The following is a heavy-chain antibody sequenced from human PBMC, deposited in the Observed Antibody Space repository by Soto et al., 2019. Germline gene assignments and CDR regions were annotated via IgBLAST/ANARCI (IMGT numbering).Heavy chain of an antibody. CDR1: GVSISSHDW. CDR3: ATRDNMKFY. Sequence: QVQLQESGPGLVKPSGTLSLTCTVSGVSISSHDWWTWVRQPPGKGLEWIGESHQSGNTNYNSSLGSRVTISVDKAKNQFSLRLSSGTVADTAVYYCATRDNMKFYWGQGTLVTGSS. CDR2: SHQSGNT. D-gene: IGHD1-20*01. V-gene: IGHV4-4*02. J-gene: IGHJ4*02.